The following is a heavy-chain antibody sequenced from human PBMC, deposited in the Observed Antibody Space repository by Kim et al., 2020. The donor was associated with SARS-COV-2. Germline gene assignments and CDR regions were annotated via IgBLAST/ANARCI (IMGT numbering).Heavy chain of an antibody. Sequence: SETLSLTCAVSGGSISVSYWWTWVRQTPGRGLEWIGEIYHNGVTNYNSSLKSRLTISVDKSKNQFSLKLTSVTAADTAIYYCAHSSGYYRIDNWGQGTLVTVSS. CDR1: GGSISVSYW. D-gene: IGHD3-22*01. V-gene: IGHV4-4*02. CDR3: AHSSGYYRIDN. CDR2: IYHNGVT. J-gene: IGHJ4*02.